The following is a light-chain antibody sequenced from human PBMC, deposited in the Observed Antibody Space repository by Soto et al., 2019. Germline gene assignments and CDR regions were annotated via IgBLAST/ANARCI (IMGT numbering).Light chain of an antibody. Sequence: QSVLTQPASVSGYPGQSITISCTGTNSDVGGSNYVSWYQQYPGKVPKLLINKVSNRPSGVSNRFSGSKSAYTASLTISGLQAEDEADYFCTSSTTDSLYVFGTGTKVTVL. CDR1: NSDVGGSNY. V-gene: IGLV2-14*01. CDR3: TSSTTDSLYV. CDR2: KVS. J-gene: IGLJ1*01.